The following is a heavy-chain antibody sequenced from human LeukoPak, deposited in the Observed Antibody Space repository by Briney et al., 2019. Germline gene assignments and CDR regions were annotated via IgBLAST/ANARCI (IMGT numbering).Heavy chain of an antibody. CDR3: ARDGGGYYASGTHYYLDY. Sequence: GRSLRLSCAASGFTFSSYGMHWVRQAPGKGLEWVAVISYDGSNKYYADSVKGRFTISRDNSKNTLYLEMNSLRAEDTAVYYCARDGGGYYASGTHYYLDYWGQGTLVTVSS. CDR2: ISYDGSNK. V-gene: IGHV3-30*03. CDR1: GFTFSSYG. J-gene: IGHJ4*02. D-gene: IGHD3-10*01.